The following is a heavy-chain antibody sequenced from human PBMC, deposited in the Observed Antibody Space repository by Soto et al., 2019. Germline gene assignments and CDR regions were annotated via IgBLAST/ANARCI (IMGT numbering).Heavy chain of an antibody. CDR1: GGSFSGYY. Sequence: QVQLQQWGAGLLKPSETLSLTCAVYGGSFSGYYWSWIRQPPGKGLEWIGEIYHSGSTNYNPSLKSRVTISVDTSKNQFSLKLSSVTAADTAVYYCARALTMVRGVNYYFDYWGQGTLVTVSS. D-gene: IGHD3-10*01. CDR2: IYHSGST. CDR3: ARALTMVRGVNYYFDY. V-gene: IGHV4-34*01. J-gene: IGHJ4*02.